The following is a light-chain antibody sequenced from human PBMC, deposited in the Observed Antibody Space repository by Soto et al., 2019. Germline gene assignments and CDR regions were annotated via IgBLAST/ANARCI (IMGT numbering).Light chain of an antibody. CDR2: VAS. J-gene: IGKJ4*01. V-gene: IGKV1-39*01. CDR1: QSVGTY. Sequence: DIQMTQSPSSLSASVGDRVTITCRASQSVGTYLSWYQQKQGKAPKLLINVASTLQSGVPSRFSGSGSGTEFTLAISSLQPEEFATYYCQQSSSTPQTFGGGTRVEIK. CDR3: QQSSSTPQT.